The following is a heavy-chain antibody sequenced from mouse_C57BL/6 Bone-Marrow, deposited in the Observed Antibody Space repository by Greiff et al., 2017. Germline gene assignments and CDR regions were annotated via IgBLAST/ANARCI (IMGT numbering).Heavy chain of an antibody. CDR2: IDPEIGET. Sequence: VQLQQSGAELVRPGASVKLTCTASGFNIKDDYLHWVKQRPEQGLEWIGWIDPEIGETEYASKFQGRATITSDTSSNTAYLQLSSLTSEDTAVYYCSSFDGNYFDFWGQGTPLTVAS. D-gene: IGHD2-3*01. CDR3: SSFDGNYFDF. CDR1: GFNIKDDY. V-gene: IGHV14-4*01. J-gene: IGHJ2*01.